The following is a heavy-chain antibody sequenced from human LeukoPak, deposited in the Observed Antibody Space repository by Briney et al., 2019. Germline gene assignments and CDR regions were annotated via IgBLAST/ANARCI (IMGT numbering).Heavy chain of an antibody. CDR3: ARGPFESGATDFDY. D-gene: IGHD1-26*01. Sequence: SETLSLTCTVSGGSISSGGYYWSWIRQHPGKGLEWIGYIYYSGSTYYNPSLKSRVSISADMSENQFSLKLSSVTAADTAVYYCARGPFESGATDFDYWGQGTLVTVSS. CDR1: GGSISSGGYY. J-gene: IGHJ4*02. V-gene: IGHV4-31*03. CDR2: IYYSGST.